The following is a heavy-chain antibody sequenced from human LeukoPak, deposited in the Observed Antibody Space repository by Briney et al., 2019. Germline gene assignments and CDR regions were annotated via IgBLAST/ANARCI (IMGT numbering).Heavy chain of an antibody. CDR1: GFTFSNYW. V-gene: IGHV3-7*03. CDR2: IRQDGGEE. D-gene: IGHD5-12*01. J-gene: IGHJ4*02. Sequence: GGSLRLSCAASGFTFSNYWMSWIRQAPGKGLEWVANIRQDGGEEYHVDSVKGRFTISRDDSKSTLYLQMNSLRAEDTAVYYCTTKVIRGNSGDDYDDWGQGTLVTVSS. CDR3: TTKVIRGNSGDDYDD.